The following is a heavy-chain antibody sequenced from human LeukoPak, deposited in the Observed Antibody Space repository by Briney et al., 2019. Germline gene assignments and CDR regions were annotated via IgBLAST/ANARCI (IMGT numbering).Heavy chain of an antibody. CDR2: LTGNGDKT. Sequence: GGSLRLSCSVSGFTFSTYAMNWVRQAPGKGLEWVSGLTGNGDKTYYADSVQGRFTISRDNSKDTLYLQMTSLRAEDSALYYCVEDLGYSLTHAFDPWGQGTLVTVSS. V-gene: IGHV3-23*01. D-gene: IGHD1-1*01. CDR3: VEDLGYSLTHAFDP. J-gene: IGHJ5*02. CDR1: GFTFSTYA.